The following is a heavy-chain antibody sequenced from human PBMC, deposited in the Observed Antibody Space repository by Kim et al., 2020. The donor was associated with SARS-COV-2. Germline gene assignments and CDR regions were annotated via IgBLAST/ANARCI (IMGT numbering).Heavy chain of an antibody. J-gene: IGHJ4*02. Sequence: GGSLRLSCAASGFTFSSYAMSWVHQAPGKGLEWVSVIYSGGSSTYYADSVKGRFTISRDNSKNTLYLQMNSLRAEDTTVYYCAKNPAYCGGDCYPYYFDYWGQGTLVTVSS. CDR3: AKNPAYCGGDCYPYYFDY. D-gene: IGHD2-21*02. V-gene: IGHV3-23*03. CDR1: GFTFSSYA. CDR2: IYSGGSST.